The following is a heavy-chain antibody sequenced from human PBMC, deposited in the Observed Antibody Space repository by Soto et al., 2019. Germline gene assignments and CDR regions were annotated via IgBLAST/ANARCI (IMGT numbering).Heavy chain of an antibody. J-gene: IGHJ6*02. D-gene: IGHD3-10*01. CDR3: ASVSDRVLLWFGESVYYGMDV. CDR1: GGTFSSYA. CDR2: IIPIFGTA. V-gene: IGHV1-69*13. Sequence: SMKVSCKASGGTFSSYAISWVRQAPGQGLEWMGGIIPIFGTANYAQKFQGRVTITADESTSTAYMELSSLRSEDTAVYYCASVSDRVLLWFGESVYYGMDVWGQGTTVTVSS.